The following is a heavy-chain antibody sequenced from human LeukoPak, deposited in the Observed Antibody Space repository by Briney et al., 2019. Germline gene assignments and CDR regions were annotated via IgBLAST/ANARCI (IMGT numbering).Heavy chain of an antibody. CDR2: IKQDGSGK. Sequence: PGGSLRLSCAASGFTFSSFWMTWVRQAPGKGLEWVANIKQDGSGKYYVDSVKGRFTISRDNAQNSLYLQMNSLRAEDTAVYYCARFLGTVTRAGRWFDPWGQGTLVTVSS. D-gene: IGHD4-17*01. CDR1: GFTFSSFW. CDR3: ARFLGTVTRAGRWFDP. J-gene: IGHJ5*02. V-gene: IGHV3-7*01.